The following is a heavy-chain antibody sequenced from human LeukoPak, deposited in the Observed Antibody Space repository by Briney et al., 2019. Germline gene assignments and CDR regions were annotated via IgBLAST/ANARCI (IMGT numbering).Heavy chain of an antibody. CDR1: GYTFTSYG. D-gene: IGHD2-8*02. Sequence: ASVKVSRKASGYTFTSYGISWVRQAPGQGLEWMGWISAYNGNTNYAQKLQGRVTMTTDTSTSTAYMELSSLRSEDTAVYYCAGGYCTGGVCYSRSQKWFDPWGQATLVTVSS. CDR2: ISAYNGNT. J-gene: IGHJ5*02. CDR3: AGGYCTGGVCYSRSQKWFDP. V-gene: IGHV1-18*01.